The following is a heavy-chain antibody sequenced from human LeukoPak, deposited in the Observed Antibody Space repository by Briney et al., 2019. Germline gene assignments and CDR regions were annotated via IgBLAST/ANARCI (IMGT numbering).Heavy chain of an antibody. J-gene: IGHJ4*02. CDR3: AKGGGGNFPFDY. CDR2: ISPSGGST. D-gene: IGHD4-23*01. Sequence: PGGSLRLSCAASGFTFSSYAMNWPRQAPGRGLEWVSAISPSGGSTYYADSVKGRFTISRDNSQLYLQMTSLRAEDTAVYYCAKGGGGNFPFDYWGQGTLVTVSS. CDR1: GFTFSSYA. V-gene: IGHV3-23*01.